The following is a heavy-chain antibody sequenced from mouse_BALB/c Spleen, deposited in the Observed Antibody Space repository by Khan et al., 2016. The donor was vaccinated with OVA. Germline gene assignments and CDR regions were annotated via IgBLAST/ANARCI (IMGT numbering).Heavy chain of an antibody. Sequence: EVELVESGGGLVKPGGSLKLSCAASGFTFSTYAMSWVRQTPEKRLAWVATISSDGDYTYYSDYVTGRFTISRDHAQNTLYLQMNNLKSADPAMYYCARSPCGNFANWGQETLVTDSA. D-gene: IGHD2-1*01. CDR1: GFTFSTYA. CDR2: ISSDGDYT. J-gene: IGHJ3*01. CDR3: ARSPCGNFAN. V-gene: IGHV5-9-3*01.